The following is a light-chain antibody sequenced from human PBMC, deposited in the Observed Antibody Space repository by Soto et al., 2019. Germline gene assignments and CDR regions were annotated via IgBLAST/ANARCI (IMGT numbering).Light chain of an antibody. CDR2: GAS. CDR1: QSVSVSY. Sequence: EVVLTQSPYGLSLSPGERSTLSGRASQSVSVSYLAWYQQKPGQSPRLLIYGASARATGIPDRFSGRGSGTDFTLTISRLESEDFAVYYCQQYISSPPAWTFGQGTKVDIK. V-gene: IGKV3-20*01. J-gene: IGKJ1*01. CDR3: QQYISSPPAWT.